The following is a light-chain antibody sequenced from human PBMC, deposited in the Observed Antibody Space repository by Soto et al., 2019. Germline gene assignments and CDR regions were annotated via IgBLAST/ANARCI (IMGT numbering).Light chain of an antibody. Sequence: ETVLTQSPATLSLSPGERATLSCRASQSVSSYLAWYQQKPGQAPRLLIYDASNRSSGIPARFSGSGSGTDFTLIISSLEPEDFEDYYCQQRINWPPTFGGGTKVEIK. CDR1: QSVSSY. V-gene: IGKV3-11*01. J-gene: IGKJ4*01. CDR2: DAS. CDR3: QQRINWPPT.